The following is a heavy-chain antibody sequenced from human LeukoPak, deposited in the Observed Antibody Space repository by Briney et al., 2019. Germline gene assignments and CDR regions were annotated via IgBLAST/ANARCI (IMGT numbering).Heavy chain of an antibody. J-gene: IGHJ3*02. Sequence: GGSLRLSCAASGFTVSSNYMSWVRQAPGKGLEWVSVIYSGGSTYYADSVKGRFTISRDNSKNTLYLQMNSLRAEDTAVNYCATSKAVAGTNAFDIWGQGTMVTVSS. CDR2: IYSGGST. CDR1: GFTVSSNY. CDR3: ATSKAVAGTNAFDI. V-gene: IGHV3-66*02. D-gene: IGHD6-19*01.